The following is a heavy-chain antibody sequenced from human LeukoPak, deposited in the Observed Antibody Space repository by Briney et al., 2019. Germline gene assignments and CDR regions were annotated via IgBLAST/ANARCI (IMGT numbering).Heavy chain of an antibody. CDR1: GYTFTSYD. J-gene: IGHJ4*02. CDR2: MNPNSGNT. Sequence: ASVKVSCKASGYTFTSYDINWVRQATGQGLEWMGWMNPNSGNTGYAQKFQGRVTITRNTSISTAYMELNSLRSEDTAVYYCARGHRFRAVAGRAAVYYFDYWGQGTLVTVSS. CDR3: ARGHRFRAVAGRAAVYYFDY. D-gene: IGHD6-19*01. V-gene: IGHV1-8*03.